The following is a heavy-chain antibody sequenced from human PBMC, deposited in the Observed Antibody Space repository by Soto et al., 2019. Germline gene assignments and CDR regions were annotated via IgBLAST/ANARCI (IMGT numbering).Heavy chain of an antibody. Sequence: TLSLTCTVSGGSVSNYYWTWIRQPPGKGLEWISYINYSGSTDHSPSLKSRVTISLDTSKNQFSLRLISVTAAATAVYYCARLAPRYRIRDYNYHSLDFWGQGTTVTVAS. CDR1: GGSVSNYY. D-gene: IGHD1-20*01. CDR3: ARLAPRYRIRDYNYHSLDF. V-gene: IGHV4-59*02. CDR2: INYSGST. J-gene: IGHJ6*02.